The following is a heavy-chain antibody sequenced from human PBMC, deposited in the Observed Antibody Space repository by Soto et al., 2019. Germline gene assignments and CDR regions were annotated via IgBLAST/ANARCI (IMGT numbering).Heavy chain of an antibody. CDR3: ARAEDIVVVPAAIPSDY. CDR2: ISAYNGNT. D-gene: IGHD2-2*02. J-gene: IGHJ4*02. V-gene: IGHV1-18*04. CDR1: GYTFTSYG. Sequence: QVQLVQSGAEVKKPGASVKVSCKASGYTFTSYGISWVRQAPGQGLEWMGWISAYNGNTNYAQKLQGRVTMTTDTSTSTADMELRSLRSDDTAVYYCARAEDIVVVPAAIPSDYWGQGTLVTVSS.